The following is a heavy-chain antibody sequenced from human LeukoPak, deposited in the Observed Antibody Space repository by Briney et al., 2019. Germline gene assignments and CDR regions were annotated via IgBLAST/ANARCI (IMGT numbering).Heavy chain of an antibody. CDR2: INPNSGGT. CDR1: GYTFTGYY. J-gene: IGHJ4*02. CDR3: TRDQGSSGWELDY. D-gene: IGHD6-19*01. V-gene: IGHV1-2*04. Sequence: ASVKVSCKASGYTFTGYYMHWVRQAPGQGLEWMGWINPNSGGTNYAQKFQGWVTMTRDTSISTAYMELSRLRSDDAAVYYCTRDQGSSGWELDYWGQGTLVTVSS.